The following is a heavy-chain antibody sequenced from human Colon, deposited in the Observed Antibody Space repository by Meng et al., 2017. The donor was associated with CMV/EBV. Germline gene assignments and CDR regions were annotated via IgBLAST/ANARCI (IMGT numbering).Heavy chain of an antibody. CDR1: GFTFSSCA. CDR3: WKDRRSSNTKRPFDY. CDR2: ISGIGGST. J-gene: IGHJ4*02. D-gene: IGHD2-2*01. Sequence: GGSLRLSCAASGFTFSSCAMSWVRQAPGKGLEWVSSISGIGGSTDYADSMKGRFTISRDNSKNTLHLQMDSLRAEASAVYYCWKDRRSSNTKRPFDYWGQGTLVTVSS. V-gene: IGHV3-23*01.